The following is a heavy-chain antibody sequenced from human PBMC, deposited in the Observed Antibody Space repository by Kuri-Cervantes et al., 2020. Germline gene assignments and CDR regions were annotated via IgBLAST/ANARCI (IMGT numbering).Heavy chain of an antibody. Sequence: SETLSLTCTVSGGSIGSSSYYWGWIRQPPGKGLEWIGSIYYSGSTYYYSGSTYYNPSLKSRVTISVDTSKNQFSLKLSSVTAADTAVYYCVRHRRRISSSLDSFDPWGQGTLVTVSS. D-gene: IGHD2-2*01. V-gene: IGHV4-39*01. CDR3: VRHRRRISSSLDSFDP. J-gene: IGHJ5*02. CDR1: GGSIGSSSYY. CDR2: IYYSGSTYYYSGST.